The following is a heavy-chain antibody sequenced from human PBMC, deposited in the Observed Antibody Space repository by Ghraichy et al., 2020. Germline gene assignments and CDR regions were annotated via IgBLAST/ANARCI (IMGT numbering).Heavy chain of an antibody. CDR1: GDSINSNNW. V-gene: IGHV4-4*02. CDR2: IYQSGST. CDR3: ARARDYYYYYGMDV. J-gene: IGHJ6*02. Sequence: GTLSLTCAVSGDSINSNNWWSWVRQPPGKGLEWIGEIYQSGSTNYKPSLKSRVTISIDKSKNQFSLKLSSVTAADTAVYYCARARDYYYYYGMDVWGQGTTVTVSS.